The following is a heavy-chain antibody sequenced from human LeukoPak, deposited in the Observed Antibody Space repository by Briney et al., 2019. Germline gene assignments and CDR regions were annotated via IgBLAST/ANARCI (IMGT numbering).Heavy chain of an antibody. CDR1: GFKFNDYA. CDR3: AKETKVGENLYYFDY. D-gene: IGHD1-26*01. CDR2: LSWHSGSI. Sequence: GRSLRLSCVASGFKFNDYAMHWVRQAPGKGLEWVSGLSWHSGSIGYADSVKGRFIISRDSAKNSLYLEMNSLRPEDSAFYCAKETKVGENLYYFDYWGRGTLVTVSS. J-gene: IGHJ4*02. V-gene: IGHV3-9*01.